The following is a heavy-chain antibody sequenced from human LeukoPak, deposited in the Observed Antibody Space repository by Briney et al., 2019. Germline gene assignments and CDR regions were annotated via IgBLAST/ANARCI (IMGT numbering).Heavy chain of an antibody. V-gene: IGHV3-7*01. CDR3: AKLLGTATTYDS. D-gene: IGHD5-24*01. CDR1: GFTFSGNW. CDR2: INPDGSQK. Sequence: PGGSLRLSCEASGFTFSGNWMSWVRQAPGKGLEWVASINPDGSQKLYVDSAKGRFTISRDNTKGSLYLQMNSLGAEDTAMYYCAKLLGTATTYDSWGQGTRVTVSS. J-gene: IGHJ4*02.